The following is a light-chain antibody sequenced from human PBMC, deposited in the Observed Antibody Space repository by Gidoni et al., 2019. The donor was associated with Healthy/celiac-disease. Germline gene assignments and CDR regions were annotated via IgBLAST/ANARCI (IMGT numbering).Light chain of an antibody. CDR2: DAS. Sequence: DIQMTQSPSTRSTSVGDRVTITCRASQSISSWLAWYQQKPGKAPKLLIYDASSLESGVPSRFSGSGSGTEFTLTISSLQPDDFATYYCQQYNSYSQTFGQGTKVEIK. CDR1: QSISSW. J-gene: IGKJ1*01. CDR3: QQYNSYSQT. V-gene: IGKV1-5*01.